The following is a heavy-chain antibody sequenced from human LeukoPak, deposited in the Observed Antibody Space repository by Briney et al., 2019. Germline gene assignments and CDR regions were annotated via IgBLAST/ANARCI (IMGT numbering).Heavy chain of an antibody. D-gene: IGHD6-13*01. CDR2: IRYDESDK. V-gene: IGHV3-30*02. J-gene: IGHJ4*02. Sequence: GESLRLSCAASGFRFTDYGMHWVRQAPGKGLEWVAFIRYDESDKYYADSVKGRFTISRDNSKNTLTLQMNSLKTEDTSIYFCAKGAWAADGPMGNNFASWGQGTQVTVSS. CDR1: GFRFTDYG. CDR3: AKGAWAADGPMGNNFAS.